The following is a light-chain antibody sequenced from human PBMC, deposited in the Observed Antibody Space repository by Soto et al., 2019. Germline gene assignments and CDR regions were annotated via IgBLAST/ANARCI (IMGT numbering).Light chain of an antibody. Sequence: EIVLTQSPGTLSLPPGERATLSCRASPSVSSSYLAWYQQKPGQAPRLLIYGASSRATGIPARFSGSGSGTDFTLSISRLEPEDFALYYCQQYGDSHLTFGGGTKVEIK. CDR1: PSVSSSY. CDR3: QQYGDSHLT. CDR2: GAS. V-gene: IGKV3-20*01. J-gene: IGKJ4*01.